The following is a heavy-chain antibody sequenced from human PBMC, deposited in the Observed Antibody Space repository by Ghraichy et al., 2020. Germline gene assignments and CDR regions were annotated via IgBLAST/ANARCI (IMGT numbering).Heavy chain of an antibody. CDR2: IKQDGSET. V-gene: IGHV3-7*03. CDR3: ARGSGWLIDY. CDR1: GFTFSGHW. J-gene: IGHJ4*02. D-gene: IGHD6-25*01. Sequence: GGSLRLSYAASGFTFSGHWMMWVRQPPGKGLEWVATIKQDGSETYFVDSVEGRVTISRDNAKSSLFLQLNSLRAEDTALYYCARGSGWLIDYWGQGALVIVSS.